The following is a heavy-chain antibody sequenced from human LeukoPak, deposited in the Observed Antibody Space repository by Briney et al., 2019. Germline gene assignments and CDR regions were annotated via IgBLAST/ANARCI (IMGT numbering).Heavy chain of an antibody. CDR1: GFTFSTYW. V-gene: IGHV3-74*01. J-gene: IGHJ3*02. Sequence: GGSLRLSCAASGFTFSTYWMHWVRQALGKGLVWVSRINAYGSSTNYADSVKGRFTISRDNAKNTVYLQMNSLRAEDTATYYCARPYGDYARGALDIWGQGTLVTVSS. CDR2: INAYGSST. D-gene: IGHD4-17*01. CDR3: ARPYGDYARGALDI.